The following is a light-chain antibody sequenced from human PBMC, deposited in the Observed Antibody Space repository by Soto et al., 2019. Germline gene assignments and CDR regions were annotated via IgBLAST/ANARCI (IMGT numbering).Light chain of an antibody. CDR1: TGAVTTGHY. J-gene: IGLJ1*01. Sequence: QAVVTQEPSLTVAPGGTVTLTCGSSTGAVTTGHYPYWFQLKPGQVPRPLIYDTSNKFPWTPVRFSGSPLGGKAALTLSGAQPEDEADYYCMLSYRGDYVFGPGTKVTVL. V-gene: IGLV7-46*01. CDR2: DTS. CDR3: MLSYRGDYV.